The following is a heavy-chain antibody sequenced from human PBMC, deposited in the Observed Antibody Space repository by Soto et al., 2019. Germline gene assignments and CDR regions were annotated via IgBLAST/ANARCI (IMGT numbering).Heavy chain of an antibody. J-gene: IGHJ4*02. CDR3: AKLYWNPRYFDY. CDR2: ITDSGGST. V-gene: IGHV3-23*01. Sequence: GGSLRLSCAASGFTFSSVAMAWVRQAPGKGLEWVSSITDSGGSTDYADPVKGRFTISRDNSRNTLYLQMNSLRADDTAVYYCAKLYWNPRYFDYWGQGTRVTVSS. CDR1: GFTFSSVA. D-gene: IGHD1-1*01.